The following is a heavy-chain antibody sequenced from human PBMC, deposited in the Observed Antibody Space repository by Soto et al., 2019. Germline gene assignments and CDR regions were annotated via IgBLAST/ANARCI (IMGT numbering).Heavy chain of an antibody. D-gene: IGHD3-3*01. CDR3: AKESCYDFWRGYYTSGYFDY. Sequence: PGGSLRLSCAASGFTFSSYGMHWVRQAPGKGLEWVAVISGDGSNKYYADSVKGRFTISRDNSKNTLYLQMNSLRAEDTAVYYCAKESCYDFWRGYYTSGYFDYWGQGTLVTVS. J-gene: IGHJ4*02. CDR1: GFTFSSYG. CDR2: ISGDGSNK. V-gene: IGHV3-30*18.